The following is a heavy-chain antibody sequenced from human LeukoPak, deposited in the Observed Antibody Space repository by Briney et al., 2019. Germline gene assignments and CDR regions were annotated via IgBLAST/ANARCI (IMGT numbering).Heavy chain of an antibody. CDR1: GGSISSSSYY. Sequence: TSETLSLTCTVSGGSISSSSYYWGWIRQPPGKGLEWIGSIYYSGSAYYNPSLKSRVTISVDTSKNQFSLKLSSVTAADTAVYYCANELGNGWGAFDIWGQGTMVTVSS. CDR2: IYYSGSA. J-gene: IGHJ3*02. D-gene: IGHD7-27*01. CDR3: ANELGNGWGAFDI. V-gene: IGHV4-39*07.